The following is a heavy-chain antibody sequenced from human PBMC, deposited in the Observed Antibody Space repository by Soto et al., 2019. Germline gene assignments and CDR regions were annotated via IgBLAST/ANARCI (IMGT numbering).Heavy chain of an antibody. Sequence: QLQLQESGPGLVKPSETLSLTCTVSGGSISSSSYYWGWIRQPPGKGLEWIGSIYYSGSTYYNPSLKSRVPISVPTSKNQFALKLSSVTAADTAVYYCARRITMVRGVIRSAFDIWGQGTMVTVSS. CDR3: ARRITMVRGVIRSAFDI. CDR2: IYYSGST. CDR1: GGSISSSSYY. D-gene: IGHD3-10*01. J-gene: IGHJ3*02. V-gene: IGHV4-39*01.